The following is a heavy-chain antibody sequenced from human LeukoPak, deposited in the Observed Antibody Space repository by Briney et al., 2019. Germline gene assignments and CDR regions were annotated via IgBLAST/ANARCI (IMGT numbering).Heavy chain of an antibody. Sequence: PSQTLSLTCTVSGGSISSGGYYWSWIRQHPGKGLEWIGYIYYSGSSYYNPSLKSRVTISVDTSKNQFSLNLSSMTAADTAVYYCARGLTSSSWASPFDQWGQGTLVTVSS. V-gene: IGHV4-31*03. J-gene: IGHJ4*02. CDR2: IYYSGSS. CDR1: GGSISSGGYY. D-gene: IGHD6-13*01. CDR3: ARGLTSSSWASPFDQ.